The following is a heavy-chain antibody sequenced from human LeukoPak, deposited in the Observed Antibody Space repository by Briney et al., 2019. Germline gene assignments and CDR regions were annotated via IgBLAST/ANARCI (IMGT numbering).Heavy chain of an antibody. V-gene: IGHV1-2*02. CDR3: ASTAMGLEYFDF. CDR2: INPNSGGT. D-gene: IGHD5-18*01. CDR1: GYTYTGYY. J-gene: IGHJ4*02. Sequence: ASVKVSCNASGYTYTGYYMHWVRQAPGQGLEWMGWINPNSGGTYYAQKFQGRVTMTRDTSISTAYMELSRLRSDDTAVYYRASTAMGLEYFDFWGQGTLVTVSS.